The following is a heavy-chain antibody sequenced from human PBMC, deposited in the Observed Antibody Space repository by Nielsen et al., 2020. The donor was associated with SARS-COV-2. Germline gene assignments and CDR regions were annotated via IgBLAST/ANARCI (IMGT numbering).Heavy chain of an antibody. CDR2: ISSSSSYI. J-gene: IGHJ4*02. CDR3: ARVGAGY. CDR1: GFTFSSYS. V-gene: IGHV3-21*01. D-gene: IGHD3-16*01. Sequence: GESLKISCAASGFTFSSYSMNWVRQAPGKGLEWVSSISSSSSYIYYADSVKGRFTISRDNAKNTLYLQMNSLRAEDTAVYYCARVGAGYWGQGTLVTVSS.